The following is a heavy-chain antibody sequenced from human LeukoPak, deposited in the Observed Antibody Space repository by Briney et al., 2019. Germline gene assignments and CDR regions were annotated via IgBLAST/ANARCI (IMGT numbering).Heavy chain of an antibody. CDR1: GFTFSSYS. V-gene: IGHV3-48*01. CDR3: ARGRVGAMYYFDY. D-gene: IGHD1-26*01. Sequence: GGSLRLSCAASGFTFSSYSMNWVRQAPGKGLEWVSYISSSSSTIYYADSVKGRFTISGDNAKNSLYLQMNSLRAEDTAVYYCARGRVGAMYYFDYWGQGTLVTVSP. CDR2: ISSSSSTI. J-gene: IGHJ4*02.